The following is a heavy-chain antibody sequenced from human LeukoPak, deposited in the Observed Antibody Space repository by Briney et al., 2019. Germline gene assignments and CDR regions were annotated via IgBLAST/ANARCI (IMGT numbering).Heavy chain of an antibody. D-gene: IGHD6-19*01. CDR3: ARDSENIAVAATFDY. CDR1: GYTFTSYY. J-gene: IGHJ4*02. V-gene: IGHV1-46*01. Sequence: GASVKVSCKASGYTFTSYYMHWVRQAPGQGLEWMGIINPSGGSTSYAQKFQGRVTMTRDTSTSTVYMELSSLRSEDTAVYYCARDSENIAVAATFDYWGQGTLVTVSS. CDR2: INPSGGST.